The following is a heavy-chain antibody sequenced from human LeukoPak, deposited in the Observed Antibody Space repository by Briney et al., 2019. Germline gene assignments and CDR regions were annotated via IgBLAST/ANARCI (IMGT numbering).Heavy chain of an antibody. CDR1: GGSISSSSYY. Sequence: SETLSLTCTVSGGSISSSSYYWGWIRQPPGKGLEWIGSIFYSGSTYYNPSLKSRVTISVDTSKNQFSLKLSSVTAADTAVYYCARQRSSGSIINPWGQGTLVTVSS. CDR2: IFYSGST. J-gene: IGHJ5*02. CDR3: ARQRSSGSIINP. D-gene: IGHD6-19*01. V-gene: IGHV4-39*01.